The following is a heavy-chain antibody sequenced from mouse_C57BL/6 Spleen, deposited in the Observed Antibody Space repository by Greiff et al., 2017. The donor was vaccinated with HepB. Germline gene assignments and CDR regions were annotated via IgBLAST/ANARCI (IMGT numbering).Heavy chain of an antibody. CDR1: GYTFTDYE. V-gene: IGHV1-15*01. J-gene: IGHJ1*03. CDR2: IDPETGGT. Sequence: VKLQESGAELVRPGASVTLSCKASGYTFTDYEMHWVKQTPVHGLEWIGAIDPETGGTAYNQKFKGKAILTADKSSSTAYMELRSLTSEDSAVYYCTRSLITTVVATEDWYFDVWGTGTTVTVSS. CDR3: TRSLITTVVATEDWYFDV. D-gene: IGHD1-1*01.